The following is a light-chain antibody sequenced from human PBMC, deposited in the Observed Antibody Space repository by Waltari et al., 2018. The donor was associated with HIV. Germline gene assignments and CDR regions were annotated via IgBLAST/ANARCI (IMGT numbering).Light chain of an antibody. V-gene: IGLV1-44*01. Sequence: QSVVTQPPSASGTPGQRVTISCSGSSSNLATDTVNRYQQSQGTAPKLLIFNTHQRPSGVPDRFSGSKSGTSASLAISGLRSEDEADYYCATWDDSLNVVFFGGGTKLTVL. J-gene: IGLJ2*01. CDR1: SSNLATDT. CDR2: NTH. CDR3: ATWDDSLNVVF.